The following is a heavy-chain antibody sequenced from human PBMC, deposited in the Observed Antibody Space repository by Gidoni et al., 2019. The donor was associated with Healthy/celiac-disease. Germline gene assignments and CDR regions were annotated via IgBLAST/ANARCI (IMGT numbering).Heavy chain of an antibody. CDR2: ISYDGSNK. V-gene: IGHV3-30*18. Sequence: QVQLVESGGGVVQLGRSLRLSCAASGFTFSSYGMHWVRQAPGKGLEWVAVISYDGSNKYYAESVKGRFTISRDNSKNTLDLQMNSLRAEDTAVYYCAKDGISRAGLDYWGQGTLVTVSS. CDR3: AKDGISRAGLDY. CDR1: GFTFSSYG. D-gene: IGHD6-13*01. J-gene: IGHJ4*02.